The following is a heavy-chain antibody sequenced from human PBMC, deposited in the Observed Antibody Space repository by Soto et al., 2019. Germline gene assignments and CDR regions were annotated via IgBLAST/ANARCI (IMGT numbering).Heavy chain of an antibody. CDR3: ARQRVTMVRGAKYNWFDP. J-gene: IGHJ5*02. Sequence: PSETLSLTCAVYGGSFSGYYWSWIRQPPGKGLEWIGEINHSGSTNYNPSLKSRVTISVDTSKNQFSLKLSSVTAADTAVYYCARQRVTMVRGAKYNWFDPWGQGTQVTVSS. CDR2: INHSGST. D-gene: IGHD3-10*01. CDR1: GGSFSGYY. V-gene: IGHV4-34*01.